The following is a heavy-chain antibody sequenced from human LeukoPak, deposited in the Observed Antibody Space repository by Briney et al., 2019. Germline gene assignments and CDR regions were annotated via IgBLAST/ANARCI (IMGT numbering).Heavy chain of an antibody. CDR2: IYPTGST. CDR1: GYSISSGYY. J-gene: IGHJ5*02. Sequence: SETLSLTCTVSGYSISSGYYWGWIRQPPGKGLEWIGNIYPTGSTYYNPSLKSRATISVDTSKNQFSLKVSSVSAAATAVYYCARAYSSSWYWNWFDPWGQGTLVTVSS. CDR3: ARAYSSSWYWNWFDP. D-gene: IGHD6-13*01. V-gene: IGHV4-38-2*02.